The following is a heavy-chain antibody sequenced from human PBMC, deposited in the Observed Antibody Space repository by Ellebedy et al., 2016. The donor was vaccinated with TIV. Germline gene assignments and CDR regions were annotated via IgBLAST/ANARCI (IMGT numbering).Heavy chain of an antibody. Sequence: ASVKVSXKVSGYTLTELSMHWVRQAPGKGLEWMGGFDPEDGETIYAQKFQGRVTMTEDTSTDTAYMELSSLRSEDTAVYYCATDIAGPRYYYYGMDVWGQGTTVTVSS. CDR1: GYTLTELS. CDR2: FDPEDGET. V-gene: IGHV1-24*01. D-gene: IGHD2-21*01. CDR3: ATDIAGPRYYYYGMDV. J-gene: IGHJ6*02.